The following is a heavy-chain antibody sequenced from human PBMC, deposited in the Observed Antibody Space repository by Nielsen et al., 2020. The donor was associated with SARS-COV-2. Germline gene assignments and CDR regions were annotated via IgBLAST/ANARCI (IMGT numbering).Heavy chain of an antibody. CDR1: GFTFSSYS. V-gene: IGHV3-21*01. Sequence: GGSLRISCAASGFTFSSYSMNWVRQAPGKGLEWVSSISSSSSYIYYADSVRGRFTISRDNAKNSLYLQMNSLRAEDTAVYYCARAPGGYFDWPRDAFDIWGQGTMVTVSS. CDR2: ISSSSSYI. J-gene: IGHJ3*02. D-gene: IGHD3-9*01. CDR3: ARAPGGYFDWPRDAFDI.